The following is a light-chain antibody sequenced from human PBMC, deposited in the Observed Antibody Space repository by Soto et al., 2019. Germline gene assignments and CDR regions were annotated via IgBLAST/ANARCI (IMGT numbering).Light chain of an antibody. CDR1: SSNIGAGYG. CDR2: GNT. J-gene: IGLJ3*02. CDR3: QSYDSSLSGPWV. V-gene: IGLV1-40*01. Sequence: QSVLTQPPSVSGAPGQRVTISCTGSSSNIGAGYGVHWYQQLPGTAPKLLIYGNTNRPSGVPDRFSGSKSGTSASLAITGLQAEDEADYDCQSYDSSLSGPWVFGGGTKLTVL.